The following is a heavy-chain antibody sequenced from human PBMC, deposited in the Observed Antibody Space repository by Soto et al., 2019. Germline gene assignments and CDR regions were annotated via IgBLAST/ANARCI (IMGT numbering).Heavy chain of an antibody. D-gene: IGHD1-7*01. Sequence: GGSLRLSCAASGFTFSGYSMNWVRQAPGKGLEWVSSISSSSSYIYYADSVKGRFTISRDNAKNSLYLQMNSLRAEDTAVYYCARDGPLLWNLGGMDVWGQGTTVTVSS. V-gene: IGHV3-21*01. CDR3: ARDGPLLWNLGGMDV. CDR1: GFTFSGYS. CDR2: ISSSSSYI. J-gene: IGHJ6*02.